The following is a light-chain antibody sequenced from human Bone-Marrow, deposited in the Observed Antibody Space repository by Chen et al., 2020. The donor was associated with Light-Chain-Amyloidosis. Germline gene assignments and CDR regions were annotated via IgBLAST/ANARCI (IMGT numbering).Light chain of an antibody. CDR1: SSDVGGYND. J-gene: IGLJ3*02. CDR3: CSFAVSYIIWV. CDR2: DVT. Sequence: QSALTQPRSVSGSPGQSITISCTGTSSDVGGYNDVSWYQQHPGKAPRLIIYDVTKRPSGVPDRCSGSKSGNTASLTISGLQAEDEADYYCCSFAVSYIIWVFGEGTKLTVL. V-gene: IGLV2-11*01.